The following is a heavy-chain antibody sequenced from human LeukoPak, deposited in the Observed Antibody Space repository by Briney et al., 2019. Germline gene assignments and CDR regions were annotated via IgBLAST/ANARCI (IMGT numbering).Heavy chain of an antibody. CDR3: AREAAMVTHGGNVDY. CDR2: IYYSGST. Sequence: SETLSLTCTVSGGSISSSSYYWGWIRQPPGKGLEWIGSIYYSGSTYYNPSLKSRVTISVDTSKNQFSLKLSSVTAADTAVYYCAREAAMVTHGGNVDYWGQGTLVTVSS. D-gene: IGHD5-18*01. J-gene: IGHJ4*02. CDR1: GGSISSSSYY. V-gene: IGHV4-39*07.